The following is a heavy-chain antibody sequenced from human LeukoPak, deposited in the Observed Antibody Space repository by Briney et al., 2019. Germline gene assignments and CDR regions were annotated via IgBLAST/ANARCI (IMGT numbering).Heavy chain of an antibody. V-gene: IGHV3-30*02. Sequence: GGSLRLSCVASEFTFTSYGFHWVRQAPGKGLEWVAFIRYDGSKKSYADSVKGQFTISRDNSKKTVSLQMTSLRADDTAVYYCTKDRAYPNDVFDIWGQGTTVTVSS. CDR1: EFTFTSYG. D-gene: IGHD2-21*01. CDR3: TKDRAYPNDVFDI. CDR2: IRYDGSKK. J-gene: IGHJ3*02.